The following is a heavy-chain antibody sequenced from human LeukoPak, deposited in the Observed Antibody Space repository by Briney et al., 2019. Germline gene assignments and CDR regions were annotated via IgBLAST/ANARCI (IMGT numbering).Heavy chain of an antibody. V-gene: IGHV3-7*01. CDR3: ASEHTYYYGSGSSLDY. CDR2: IKQDGSEK. Sequence: PGGSLRPSCEVSGFTLSNYWMSWVRQAPGKGLEWVANIKQDGSEKNYVDSVKGRFTISRDNTNNLLFLQMDTLRVEDTAVYYCASEHTYYYGSGSSLDYWGQGTLVTVSS. D-gene: IGHD3-10*01. CDR1: GFTLSNYW. J-gene: IGHJ4*02.